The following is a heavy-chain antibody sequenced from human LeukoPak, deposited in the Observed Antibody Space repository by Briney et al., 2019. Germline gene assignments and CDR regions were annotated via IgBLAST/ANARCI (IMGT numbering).Heavy chain of an antibody. Sequence: GGSLRLSCAAPGFTFSSYWVYWVRQAPGKGLVWVSRINSDGSSTNYADSVKGRFTISRDNAKNTLYLQMNSLRAEDTAVYYCARGGIRFIDYWGQGTLVTVSS. CDR2: INSDGSST. CDR1: GFTFSSYW. CDR3: ARGGIRFIDY. V-gene: IGHV3-74*01. D-gene: IGHD3-10*01. J-gene: IGHJ4*02.